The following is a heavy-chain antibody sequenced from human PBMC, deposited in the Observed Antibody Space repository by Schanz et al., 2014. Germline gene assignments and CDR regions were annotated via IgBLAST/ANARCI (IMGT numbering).Heavy chain of an antibody. CDR1: GFTFRGHA. V-gene: IGHV3-30*04. D-gene: IGHD3-10*01. CDR2: TSTDGTKT. J-gene: IGHJ3*01. CDR3: TRGRGALINHNDALDL. Sequence: QVQLVESGGGVVQPGTSLRLSCAASGFTFRGHAMHWVRQAPGQGLERVAVTSTDGTKTYYAASVRGRFTISRDNSKNTVYLQMNSLRSEDTAVYYGTRGRGALINHNDALDLWGQGTMVSVSS.